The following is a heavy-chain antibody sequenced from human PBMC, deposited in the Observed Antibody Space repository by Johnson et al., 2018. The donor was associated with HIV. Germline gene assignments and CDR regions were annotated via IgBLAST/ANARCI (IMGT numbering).Heavy chain of an antibody. D-gene: IGHD5-12*01. V-gene: IGHV3-30-3*01. CDR3: ARDAKVGYGDAFDI. CDR1: GFTFSSYA. J-gene: IGHJ3*02. CDR2: ISYGGTT. Sequence: QVQLVESGGGVVQPGRSLRLSCAASGFTFSSYAMHWVRQAPGKGLEWVAVISYGGTTNYADSVKGRFTISRDNAKNILYLQMNSLRAEDTAVFYCARDAKVGYGDAFDIWGHGTMVTVSS.